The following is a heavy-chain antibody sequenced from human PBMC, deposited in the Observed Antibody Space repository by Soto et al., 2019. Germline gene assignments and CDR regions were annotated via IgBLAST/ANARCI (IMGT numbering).Heavy chain of an antibody. V-gene: IGHV6-1*01. J-gene: IGHJ4*02. D-gene: IGHD3-22*01. Sequence: KQSQTLSLTCAISGDSVSSNSAAWNWIRQSPSRGLEWLGRTYYRSKWYNDYAVSVKSRITINPDTSKNQFSLQLNSVTPEDTAVYYCARENVLAYYYDSSGYSRPFDYWGQGTLVTVSS. CDR1: GDSVSSNSAA. CDR3: ARENVLAYYYDSSGYSRPFDY. CDR2: TYYRSKWYN.